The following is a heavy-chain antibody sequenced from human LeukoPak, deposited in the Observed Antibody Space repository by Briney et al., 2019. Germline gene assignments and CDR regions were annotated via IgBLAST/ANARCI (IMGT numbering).Heavy chain of an antibody. CDR1: RFTFSDYG. Sequence: GGSLRLSCAASRFTFSDYGMVWVRQAPGKGLEWVAFIRYDGSIKYYTDSVKGRFTISRDNAKNSLYLQMNSLRAEDTAVYYCAKREAAFGKKYFQYWGQGTLVTASS. J-gene: IGHJ1*01. CDR2: IRYDGSIK. CDR3: AKREAAFGKKYFQY. D-gene: IGHD3-3*02. V-gene: IGHV3-30*02.